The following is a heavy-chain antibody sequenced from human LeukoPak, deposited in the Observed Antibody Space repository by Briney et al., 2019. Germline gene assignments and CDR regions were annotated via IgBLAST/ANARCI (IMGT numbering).Heavy chain of an antibody. V-gene: IGHV4-38-2*02. Sequence: SETLSLTCTVSGYSISSGYYWGWIRQPPGKGLEWIGSIYHSGSTNYNPSLKSRVTISVDTSKNQFSLKLSSVTAADTAVYYCARGTRGYFDYWGQGTLVTVSS. CDR3: ARGTRGYFDY. CDR1: GYSISSGYY. D-gene: IGHD1-14*01. J-gene: IGHJ4*02. CDR2: IYHSGST.